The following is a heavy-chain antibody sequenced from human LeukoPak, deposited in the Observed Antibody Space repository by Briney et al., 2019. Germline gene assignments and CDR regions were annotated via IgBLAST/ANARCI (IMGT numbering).Heavy chain of an antibody. D-gene: IGHD7-27*01. V-gene: IGHV1-2*06. J-gene: IGHJ4*02. CDR2: INPNSGGT. CDR1: GYTFTGYY. Sequence: ASVKVSCKASGYTFTGYYMHWVRQAPGQGLEWMGRINPNSGGTNYAQKFQGRGTMTRDTSISTAYMELSRLRSDDTAVYYCARGLGGLGIFDYWGQGTLVTVSS. CDR3: ARGLGGLGIFDY.